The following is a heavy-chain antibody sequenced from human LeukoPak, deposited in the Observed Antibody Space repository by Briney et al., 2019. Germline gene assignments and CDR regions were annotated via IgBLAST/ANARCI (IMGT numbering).Heavy chain of an antibody. CDR3: TRQRENFSLDY. CDR2: IWHDGSGK. J-gene: IGHJ4*02. CDR1: GFTFSNYG. Sequence: GGSLRLSCAASGFTFSNYGMHWVRQAPGKGLEWVAIIWHDGSGKYYADSVKGRFTISRDNSKNTLFLQMNSLRAEDTAVYFCTRQRENFSLDYWGQGTLVTVSS. D-gene: IGHD3-3*01. V-gene: IGHV3-33*01.